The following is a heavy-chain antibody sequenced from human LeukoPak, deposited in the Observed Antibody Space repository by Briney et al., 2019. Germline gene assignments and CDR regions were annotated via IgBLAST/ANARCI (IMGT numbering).Heavy chain of an antibody. CDR1: GYTFTGYY. D-gene: IGHD3-22*01. CDR3: AREGYYDSSGYFY. CDR2: INPNSGGT. Sequence: ASVKVSCKASGYTFTGYYMHWVRQAPGQGLEWMGWINPNSGGTNYAQKFQGWVTMTRDTSISTGYMELSRLRSDDTAVYYCAREGYYDSSGYFYWGQGTLVTVSS. J-gene: IGHJ4*02. V-gene: IGHV1-2*04.